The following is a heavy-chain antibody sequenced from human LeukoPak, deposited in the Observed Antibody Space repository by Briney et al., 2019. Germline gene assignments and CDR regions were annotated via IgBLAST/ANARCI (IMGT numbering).Heavy chain of an antibody. V-gene: IGHV1-2*02. CDR3: ARSEQLVKFDP. J-gene: IGHJ5*02. CDR2: INPNSGGT. CDR1: GYTFTGHY. D-gene: IGHD6-13*01. Sequence: RASVRVSCKASGYTFTGHYMHWVRQAPGQGLEWMGWINPNSGGTNYAQKFQGRVTMTRDASISTAYMELSRLRSDDTAVYYCARSEQLVKFDPWGQGTLVTVSS.